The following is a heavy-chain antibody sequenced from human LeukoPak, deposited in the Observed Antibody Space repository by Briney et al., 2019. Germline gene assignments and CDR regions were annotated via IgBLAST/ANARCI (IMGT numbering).Heavy chain of an antibody. CDR2: IYYSGGT. CDR1: GDSISSYY. Sequence: SETLSLTCTVSGDSISSYYWSWIRQPPGKGLEWIGYIYYSGGTDYNPSLKSRVTISVDTSKNQFSLKLRSVTAADTAVYYCARHVTISGPYDASDIWGQGTMLTVSP. CDR3: ARHVTISGPYDASDI. D-gene: IGHD5-24*01. V-gene: IGHV4-59*08. J-gene: IGHJ3*02.